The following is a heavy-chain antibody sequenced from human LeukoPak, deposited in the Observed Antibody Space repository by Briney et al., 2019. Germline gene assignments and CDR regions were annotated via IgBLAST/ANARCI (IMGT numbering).Heavy chain of an antibody. D-gene: IGHD5-12*01. CDR1: GGTFSSYA. V-gene: IGHV1-69*04. J-gene: IGHJ4*02. Sequence: SVKVSCKASGGTFSSYAISWVRQAPGQGLEWMGRIIPILGIANYAQKFQGRVTITADKSTSTAYMELSSLRSEDTAVYYCASSGYDYEARIDYWGQGTLVTVSS. CDR3: ASSGYDYEARIDY. CDR2: IIPILGIA.